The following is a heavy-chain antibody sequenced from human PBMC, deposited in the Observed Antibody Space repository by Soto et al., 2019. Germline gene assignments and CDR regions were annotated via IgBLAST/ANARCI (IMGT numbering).Heavy chain of an antibody. Sequence: EVQLVESGGGLVEPGRSLTLSCVASGFTFDDYGMHWVRQPPGKGLEWVSGITWNSGSIGYADSVKGRFTISRDNAKNSLNLQMNRLRTEDTALYYCTKVGQGVVLATTAENGDAFYMWGQGTMVTVSS. CDR2: ITWNSGSI. J-gene: IGHJ3*02. CDR3: TKVGQGVVLATTAENGDAFYM. CDR1: GFTFDDYG. V-gene: IGHV3-9*01. D-gene: IGHD2-8*01.